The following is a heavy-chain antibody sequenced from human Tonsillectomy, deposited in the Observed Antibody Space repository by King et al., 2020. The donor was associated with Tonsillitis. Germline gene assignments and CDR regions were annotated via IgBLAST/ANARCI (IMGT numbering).Heavy chain of an antibody. Sequence: VQLVESGGGVVQPGRSLRLSCAASGFTFSSYAMHWVRQAPGKGLEWVAVISYDGSNKYYADSVKGRFTISRDNSKNTLYLQMNSLRAEDTAVYYCARDSYYYDSSGYYYGYYYYYYMDVWDKGTTVTVSS. D-gene: IGHD3-22*01. CDR1: GFTFSSYA. CDR3: ARDSYYYDSSGYYYGYYYYYYMDV. CDR2: ISYDGSNK. J-gene: IGHJ6*03. V-gene: IGHV3-30*01.